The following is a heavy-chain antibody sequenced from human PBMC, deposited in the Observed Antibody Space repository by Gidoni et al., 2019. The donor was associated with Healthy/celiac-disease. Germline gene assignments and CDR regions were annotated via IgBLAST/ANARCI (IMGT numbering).Heavy chain of an antibody. J-gene: IGHJ3*02. Sequence: QVQLVQSGAEVQKPGASVTVSCKASGYTFTSYYMHWVRQAPGQGLEWMGIINPSGGSTSYAQKFQGRVTMTRDTSTSTVYMELSSLRSEDTAVYYCARDLAYCGGDCYEAPGGAFDIWGQGTMVTVSS. CDR3: ARDLAYCGGDCYEAPGGAFDI. V-gene: IGHV1-46*01. D-gene: IGHD2-21*02. CDR2: INPSGGST. CDR1: GYTFTSYY.